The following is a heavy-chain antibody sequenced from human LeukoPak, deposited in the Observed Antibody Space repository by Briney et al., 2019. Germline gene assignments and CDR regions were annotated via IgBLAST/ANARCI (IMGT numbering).Heavy chain of an antibody. V-gene: IGHV3-49*04. CDR1: GFTFGDYG. Sequence: GGSLRLSCTTSGFTFGDYGMSWVRQAPGKGLEWVGFIRSKAYGGTTENAASVKGRFTISRDDSKSIAYRQMNSLKTEDTAVYYCTGSFGELTFFDYWGLGTLVTVSS. D-gene: IGHD3-10*01. J-gene: IGHJ4*02. CDR2: IRSKAYGGTT. CDR3: TGSFGELTFFDY.